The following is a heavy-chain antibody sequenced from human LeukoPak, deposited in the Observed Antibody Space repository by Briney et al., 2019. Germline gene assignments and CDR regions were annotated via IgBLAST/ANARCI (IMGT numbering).Heavy chain of an antibody. V-gene: IGHV3-33*01. CDR1: GFTFSRYA. J-gene: IGHJ3*02. CDR3: VRVPSDGSYYYSFDI. CDR2: IWYEGTNK. Sequence: HPGGSLRLSCAASGFTFSRYAMHWVRQAPGKGLEWVAVIWYEGTNKYYADSVKGRFTIPRDDSKDTLYLQMNSLRAEDTAMYYCVRVPSDGSYYYSFDIWGQGTMVTVSS. D-gene: IGHD1-26*01.